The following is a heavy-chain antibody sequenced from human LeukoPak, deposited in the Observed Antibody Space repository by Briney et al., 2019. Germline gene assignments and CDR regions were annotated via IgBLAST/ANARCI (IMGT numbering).Heavy chain of an antibody. CDR3: AGHDFWSGYYRVEYYFDY. D-gene: IGHD3-3*01. CDR1: GGSISSSSYY. V-gene: IGHV4-39*01. Sequence: SETLSLTCTVSGGSISSSSYYWGWIRQPPGKGLEWIGSIYYSGSTYYNPSLKGRVTISVDTSKNQFSLKLSSVTAADTAVYYCAGHDFWSGYYRVEYYFDYWGQGTLVTVSS. J-gene: IGHJ4*02. CDR2: IYYSGST.